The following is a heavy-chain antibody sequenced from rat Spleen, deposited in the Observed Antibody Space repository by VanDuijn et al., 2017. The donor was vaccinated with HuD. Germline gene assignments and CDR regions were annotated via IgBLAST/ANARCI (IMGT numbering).Heavy chain of an antibody. J-gene: IGHJ2*01. CDR1: GFSLISYA. D-gene: IGHD1-11*01. Sequence: QVQLKESGPGLVQSSQTLSLTCTVSGFSLISYAVNWIRQPPGKGLEWMGGIWGDGSTNYNSALRSRLSINRDTSKSQVLLKMNSLQTEDIGTYYCVRAGLRYPYYFDYWGQGVMVTVSS. CDR2: IWGDGST. CDR3: VRAGLRYPYYFDY. V-gene: IGHV2-13*01.